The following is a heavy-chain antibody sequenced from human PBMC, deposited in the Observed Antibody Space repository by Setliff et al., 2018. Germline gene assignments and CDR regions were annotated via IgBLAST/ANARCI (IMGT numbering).Heavy chain of an antibody. V-gene: IGHV4-61*02. D-gene: IGHD3-22*01. Sequence: SETLSLTCAVSGDSVDNGNYYRSWIRQAAGKGLEWIGRIYASGSTNYNPSLKSRVTISLDTSKNQFSLKLNSVTAADTAVYYCARTNYYDSSTYFNWFDPWGQGTLVTVSS. CDR2: IYASGST. J-gene: IGHJ5*02. CDR1: GDSVDNGNYY. CDR3: ARTNYYDSSTYFNWFDP.